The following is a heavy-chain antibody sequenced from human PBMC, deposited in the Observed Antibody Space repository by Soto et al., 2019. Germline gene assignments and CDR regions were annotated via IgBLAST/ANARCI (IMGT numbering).Heavy chain of an antibody. D-gene: IGHD5-18*01. J-gene: IGHJ4*02. V-gene: IGHV4-61*01. CDR1: GGCVSRASYS. CDR3: AREERGYSYGLGDSW. CDR2: IYDSGTT. Sequence: SETLSLTCTVTGGCVSRASYSWGWIRQPPGKGLEWLGYIYDSGTTNYNPSLKSRVTILLDTSKNQFSLRLTSVTAADTAVYYCAREERGYSYGLGDSWWGQGTLVTVSS.